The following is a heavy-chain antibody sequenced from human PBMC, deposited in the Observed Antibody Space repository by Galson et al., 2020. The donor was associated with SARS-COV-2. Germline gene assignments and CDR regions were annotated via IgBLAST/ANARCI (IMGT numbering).Heavy chain of an antibody. Sequence: GESLKISCAASGFTFSSYGMHWVRQAPGKGLEWVAVISYDGSNKYYADSVKGRFTISRDNSKNTLYLQMNSLRAEDTAVYYCAKEALDCSCGSGYWGWVYYCYGMDVWGQGTTVTVSS. CDR3: AKEALDCSCGSGYWGWVYYCYGMDV. CDR2: ISYDGSNK. J-gene: IGHJ6*02. D-gene: IGHD2-15*01. V-gene: IGHV3-30*18. CDR1: GFTFSSYG.